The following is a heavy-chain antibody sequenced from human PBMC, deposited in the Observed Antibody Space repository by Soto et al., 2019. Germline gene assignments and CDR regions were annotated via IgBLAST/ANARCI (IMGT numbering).Heavy chain of an antibody. Sequence: QVQLVQSGTEVKKPGASVKVSCKASGYTLTNYGINWVRQAPGQGLEWMGWISAYNGNTDYAQRLQGRVTMTTDTSTSTAYMELRSLRSDDTAVYFCARVGRGGGDSDWGQGTLVTVSS. CDR1: GYTLTNYG. J-gene: IGHJ4*02. V-gene: IGHV1-18*01. CDR2: ISAYNGNT. D-gene: IGHD2-21*02. CDR3: ARVGRGGGDSD.